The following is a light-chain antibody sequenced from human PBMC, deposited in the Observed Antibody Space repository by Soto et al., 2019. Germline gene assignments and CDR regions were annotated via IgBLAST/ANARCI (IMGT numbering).Light chain of an antibody. CDR2: EVT. J-gene: IGLJ1*01. CDR1: SSDVGGYDY. CDR3: TSYTSNSPYV. Sequence: QSALTQPASVSGSPGQSITISCTGTSSDVGGYDYVSWYQQHPGKAPKLLISEVTNRPSGVSNRFSGSKSGNTASLTISGLQAEDEADYYCTSYTSNSPYVFGTGTKLTVL. V-gene: IGLV2-14*01.